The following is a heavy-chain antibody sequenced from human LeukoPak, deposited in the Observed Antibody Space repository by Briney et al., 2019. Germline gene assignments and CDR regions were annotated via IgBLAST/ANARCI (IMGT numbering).Heavy chain of an antibody. CDR3: ARVRDGYNAPFFDY. J-gene: IGHJ4*02. D-gene: IGHD5-24*01. CDR1: GGSISSYY. CDR2: IYYSGST. Sequence: PSETLSLTCTVSGGSISSYYWSWIRQPPGKGLEWIGYIYYSGSTNYNPSLKSRVTISVDTSKNQFSLKLSSVTAADTAVYYCARVRDGYNAPFFDYWGQGTLVTVSS. V-gene: IGHV4-59*01.